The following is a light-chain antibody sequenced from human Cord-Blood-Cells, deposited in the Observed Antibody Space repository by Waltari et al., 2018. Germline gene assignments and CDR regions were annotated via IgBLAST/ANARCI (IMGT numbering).Light chain of an antibody. CDR1: QSVSSN. Sequence: EIVMTQSPATLSVSPGERATLSCRASQSVSSNFAWYQQKPGQAPRLLIDGASTRATGIPARFSGSGSGTEFTLTISSLQSEDFAVYYCQQYNNWPYSFGQGTKREIK. V-gene: IGKV3-15*01. CDR3: QQYNNWPYS. CDR2: GAS. J-gene: IGKJ2*03.